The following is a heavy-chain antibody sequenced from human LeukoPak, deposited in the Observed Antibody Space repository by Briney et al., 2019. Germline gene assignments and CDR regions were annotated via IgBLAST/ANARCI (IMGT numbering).Heavy chain of an antibody. CDR3: ARNPAGIGDY. CDR2: ISSSSTI. D-gene: IGHD1-26*01. V-gene: IGHV3-48*02. Sequence: GGSLRLSCAASGFTFSSYSMNWVRHAPGKGLEWVSYISSSSTIYYADSVKGRFTISRDNAKNSLYLQMNSLRDEDTAVYYCARNPAGIGDYWGQGTLVTVSS. J-gene: IGHJ4*02. CDR1: GFTFSSYS.